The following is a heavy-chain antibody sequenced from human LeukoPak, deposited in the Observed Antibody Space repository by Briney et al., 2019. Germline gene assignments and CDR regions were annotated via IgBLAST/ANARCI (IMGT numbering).Heavy chain of an antibody. CDR3: ASGSIFDY. Sequence: GGSLRLSCAASGFTFSSYGMHWVRQAPGKGLECEAVIWYDGSNKYYADSVKGRFNISRDNAKNSLYLQMNSLRAEDTAVYYRASGSIFDYWGQGTLVTVSS. D-gene: IGHD3-10*01. CDR2: IWYDGSNK. J-gene: IGHJ4*02. CDR1: GFTFSSYG. V-gene: IGHV3-33*03.